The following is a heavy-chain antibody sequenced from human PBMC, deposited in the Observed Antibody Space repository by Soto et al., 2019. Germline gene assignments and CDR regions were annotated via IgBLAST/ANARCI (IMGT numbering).Heavy chain of an antibody. J-gene: IGHJ4*02. CDR2: IYYTGST. CDR3: AKYRRTEAEGFTLDY. D-gene: IGHD6-13*01. V-gene: IGHV4-59*01. Sequence: SETLSLTCTVSGDSINNYYWSLIRQPPGKRLEWIGYIYYTGSTTYNPSLESRVTMSVDTSKNQFSLKLNSVNAADTAVYYCAKYRRTEAEGFTLDYWGRGTRITVSS. CDR1: GDSINNYY.